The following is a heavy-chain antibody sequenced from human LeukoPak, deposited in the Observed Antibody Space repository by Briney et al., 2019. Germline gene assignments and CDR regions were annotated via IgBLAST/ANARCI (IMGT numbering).Heavy chain of an antibody. J-gene: IGHJ3*02. CDR2: IYSNGNT. V-gene: IGHV4-59*01. CDR3: ARGLVGLTPHAGVFQI. Sequence: SETLSLTCAVYGGSFSVYYWSWIRQPPGKGLEWIAYIYSNGNTNSNPSLKGRVTIAVDTSQSQFSLKLSSVTAADTAVYYCARGLVGLTPHAGVFQIWGQGTKVTVSS. CDR1: GGSFSVYY. D-gene: IGHD1-26*01.